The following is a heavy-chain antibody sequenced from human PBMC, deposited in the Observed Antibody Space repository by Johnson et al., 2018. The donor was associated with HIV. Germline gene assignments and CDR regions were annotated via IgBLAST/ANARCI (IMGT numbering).Heavy chain of an antibody. J-gene: IGHJ3*02. CDR1: GFTVSSNY. V-gene: IGHV3-11*01. Sequence: QVQLVESGGGLVQPGGSLRLSCAASGFTVSSNYMSWIRQAPGKGLEWVSYISSSSSSIYYADSVKGRFTISRDNAKNSLYLQMNSLRAEDTALYYCARGGGSYYSGAFDIWGQGTMVTVSS. D-gene: IGHD1-26*01. CDR3: ARGGGSYYSGAFDI. CDR2: ISSSSSSI.